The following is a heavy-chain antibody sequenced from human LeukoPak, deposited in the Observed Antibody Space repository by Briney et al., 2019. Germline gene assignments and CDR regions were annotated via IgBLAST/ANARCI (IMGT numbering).Heavy chain of an antibody. D-gene: IGHD1-26*01. Sequence: TGGSLRLSCAASGFTFSSYALSWVRQAPGKGLEWVSAISGSSSTTFYADSVKGRFTISRDNAKNSVFLQMDSLRAEDTAVYFCAKELGNADSYGNVPLGHWGQGTLVIVSS. CDR1: GFTFSSYA. CDR3: AKELGNADSYGNVPLGH. CDR2: ISGSSSTT. J-gene: IGHJ4*02. V-gene: IGHV3-23*01.